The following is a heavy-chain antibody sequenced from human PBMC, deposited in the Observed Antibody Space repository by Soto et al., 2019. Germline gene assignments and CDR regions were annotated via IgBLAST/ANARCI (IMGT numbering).Heavy chain of an antibody. CDR1: GGSISSGGYY. V-gene: IGHV4-31*03. CDR3: ARSSHDRDYYGSGSLYYYYGMDV. D-gene: IGHD3-10*01. J-gene: IGHJ6*02. Sequence: PSETLSLTCTVSGGSISSGGYYWSWIRQHPGKGLEWIGCIYYSGSTYYNPSLKSRVTISVDTSKNQFSLKLSSVTAADTAVYYCARSSHDRDYYGSGSLYYYYGMDVWGQGTTVTVSS. CDR2: IYYSGST.